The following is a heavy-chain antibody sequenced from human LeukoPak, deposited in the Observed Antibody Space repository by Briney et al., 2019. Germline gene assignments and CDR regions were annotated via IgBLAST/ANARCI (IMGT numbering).Heavy chain of an antibody. CDR3: ARGIVGAIPYWYFDL. Sequence: PSETLSLTCTVSGGSISSGSYYWRWIRQPAGKGLEWLGRIYTSGSTNYNPSLKSRVTISVDTSKNQFSLKLSPVTAADTAVYYCARGIVGAIPYWYFDLWGRGTLVTVSS. J-gene: IGHJ2*01. V-gene: IGHV4-61*02. D-gene: IGHD1-26*01. CDR2: IYTSGST. CDR1: GGSISSGSYY.